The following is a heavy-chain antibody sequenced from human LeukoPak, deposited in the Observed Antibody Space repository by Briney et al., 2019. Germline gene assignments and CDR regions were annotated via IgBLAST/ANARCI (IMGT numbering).Heavy chain of an antibody. Sequence: PSETLSLTCTVSGGSISSGNYYWSWIRQPAGKGLEWIGRIYTCGSTNYNPSLKSRVTISVDTSKNQFSLKLSSVTAADTAVYYCASPRPYSSGWYYFDYWGQGTLVTVSS. J-gene: IGHJ4*02. CDR2: IYTCGST. CDR1: GGSISSGNYY. CDR3: ASPRPYSSGWYYFDY. D-gene: IGHD6-19*01. V-gene: IGHV4-61*02.